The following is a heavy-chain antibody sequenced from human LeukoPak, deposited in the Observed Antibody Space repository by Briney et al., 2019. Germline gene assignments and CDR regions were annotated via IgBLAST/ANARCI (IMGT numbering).Heavy chain of an antibody. Sequence: GGSLRLSCAASGFTFSSFAMSWVRQAPGKGPEWVAVISGSGGSTYYADPMKGRLTISRDNFKDTLYLQMSSLRAEDTAVYYCAKSGYCSGGNCFAWVDYWGQGTLVTVSS. CDR1: GFTFSSFA. V-gene: IGHV3-23*01. CDR2: ISGSGGST. D-gene: IGHD2-15*01. J-gene: IGHJ4*02. CDR3: AKSGYCSGGNCFAWVDY.